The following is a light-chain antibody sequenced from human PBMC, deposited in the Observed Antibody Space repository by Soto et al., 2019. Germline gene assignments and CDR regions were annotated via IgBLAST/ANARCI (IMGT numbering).Light chain of an antibody. Sequence: EIVLTQSPATLSLSPGERATLSCRASQSVGSYLAWFQQRPGQAPRLLIYDASNRATGIPARFSGSGSGTEFTLTISSLEPEDFAVYYCQRRSYCPRYTFGQGTKLEIK. J-gene: IGKJ2*01. CDR1: QSVGSY. CDR2: DAS. CDR3: QRRSYCPRYT. V-gene: IGKV3-11*01.